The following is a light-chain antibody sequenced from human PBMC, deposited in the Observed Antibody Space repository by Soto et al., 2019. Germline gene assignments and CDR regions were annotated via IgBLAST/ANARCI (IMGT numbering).Light chain of an antibody. Sequence: EIVLTQSPGTLSLSPGERATLSCRASQSINSRYLAWYQQKPGQAPRLLIYGASSSATGIPDRFSGSGSGTDFTLTISRLEPEDLAVYYCQQFGSSPGFTFGPGTIVDIK. CDR2: GAS. V-gene: IGKV3-20*01. CDR1: QSINSRY. CDR3: QQFGSSPGFT. J-gene: IGKJ3*01.